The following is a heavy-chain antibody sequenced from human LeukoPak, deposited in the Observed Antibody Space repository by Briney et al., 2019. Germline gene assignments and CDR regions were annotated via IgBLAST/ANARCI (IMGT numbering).Heavy chain of an antibody. J-gene: IGHJ5*02. Sequence: GGSLRLSCAASGFTVSSNYMSWVRQAPGKGLEWVAVISSDGSNKYYADSVKGRFTISRDNSKNTLYLQMNSLRAEDTAVYYCARGNYYDSSGYTTGDWFDPWGQGTLVTVSS. CDR1: GFTVSSNY. CDR2: ISSDGSNK. V-gene: IGHV3-30-3*01. D-gene: IGHD3-22*01. CDR3: ARGNYYDSSGYTTGDWFDP.